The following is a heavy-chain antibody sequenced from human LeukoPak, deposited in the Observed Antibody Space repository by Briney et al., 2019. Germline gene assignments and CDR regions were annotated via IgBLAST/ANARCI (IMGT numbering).Heavy chain of an antibody. CDR3: IRRPGHYFDY. CDR1: GYTFNYYY. D-gene: IGHD3-10*01. V-gene: IGHV1-2*02. J-gene: IGHJ4*02. Sequence: GASVKVSCKASGYTFNYYYMHWVRQAPGQGLEWMGWINPSSGATNYAQKFQGRVTMTRDTSVSTAYMELTRLRSDDSAVFYCIRRPGHYFDYWGQGTVVTVPS. CDR2: INPSSGAT.